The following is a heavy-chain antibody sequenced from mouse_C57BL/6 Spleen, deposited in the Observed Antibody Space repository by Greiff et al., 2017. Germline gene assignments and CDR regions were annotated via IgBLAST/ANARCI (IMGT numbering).Heavy chain of an antibody. CDR2: INPNNGGT. V-gene: IGHV1-18*01. J-gene: IGHJ2*01. CDR1: GYTFTDYN. CDR3: AREVTAQATLDY. Sequence: VQLKESGPELVKPGASVKIPCKASGYTFTDYNMDWVKQSHGKSLEWIGDINPNNGGTIYNQKFKGKATLTVDKSSSTAYMELRSLTSEDTAVYYCAREVTAQATLDYWGQGTTLTVSS. D-gene: IGHD3-2*02.